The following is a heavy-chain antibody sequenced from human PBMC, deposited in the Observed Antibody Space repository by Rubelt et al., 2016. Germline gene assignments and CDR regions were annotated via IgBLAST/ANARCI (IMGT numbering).Heavy chain of an antibody. J-gene: IGHJ4*02. V-gene: IGHV1-24*01. Sequence: VRQAPGKGLEWMGGIDPEDGETIYAQKFQGRVTMTEDTSTDTAYMELSSLRAEDTAVYYCARVDGRYGSGSYPLLAWGQGTLVTVSS. CDR3: ARVDGRYGSGSYPLLA. CDR2: IDPEDGET. D-gene: IGHD3-10*01.